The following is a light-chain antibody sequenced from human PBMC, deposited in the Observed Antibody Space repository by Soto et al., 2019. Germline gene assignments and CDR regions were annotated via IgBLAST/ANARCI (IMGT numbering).Light chain of an antibody. CDR3: SSYTSGTTLYV. CDR2: ASS. CDR1: SSDVGSYNY. Sequence: QSALTQPASVSGPPGQSITISCTGTSSDVGSYNYVSWYQHHPGKAPRLIIYASSNRPSGVSHRFSGSRSGNTASLTISGLQAEDEADYYCSSYTSGTTLYVFGTGTKLTVL. V-gene: IGLV2-14*01. J-gene: IGLJ1*01.